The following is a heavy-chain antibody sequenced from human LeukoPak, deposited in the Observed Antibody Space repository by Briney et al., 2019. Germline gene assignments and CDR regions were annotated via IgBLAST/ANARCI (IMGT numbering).Heavy chain of an antibody. CDR1: GFTVSSNY. Sequence: GGFLRLSCAASGFTVSSNYMSWVRQAPGKGLEWVSIIYSGGSTYYADSVKGRFTISRDNSKNTLYLQMNSLRAEDTAVYYCARSNVQHWSTYSFDYWGQGTLVTVSS. CDR3: ARSNVQHWSTYSFDY. V-gene: IGHV3-53*01. CDR2: IYSGGST. D-gene: IGHD6-6*01. J-gene: IGHJ4*02.